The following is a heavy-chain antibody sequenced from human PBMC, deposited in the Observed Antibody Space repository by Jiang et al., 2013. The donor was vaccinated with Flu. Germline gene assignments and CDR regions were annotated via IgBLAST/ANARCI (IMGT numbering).Heavy chain of an antibody. J-gene: IGHJ4*02. Sequence: IGNIYHNGITYYSPSLKSRATISVDTSKNHFSLRLTSVAAADTAEYYCARFRIVAAGFDNWGQGILVTVSS. D-gene: IGHD6-13*01. CDR2: IYHNGIT. V-gene: IGHV4-31*02. CDR3: ARFRIVAAGFDN.